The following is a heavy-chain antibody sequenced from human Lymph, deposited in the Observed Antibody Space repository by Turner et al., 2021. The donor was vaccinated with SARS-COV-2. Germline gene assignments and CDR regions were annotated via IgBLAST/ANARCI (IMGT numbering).Heavy chain of an antibody. D-gene: IGHD6-6*01. J-gene: IGHJ4*02. CDR1: GVTFNNAW. CDR2: FKSKTEGGTT. V-gene: IGHV3-15*01. Sequence: EVQLVESGGGLVTPGGSLRLSCAASGVTFNNAWMSWVRQAAGKGLEWVGRFKSKTEGGTTDYAEPVKGRFTISRDDSKNTLYLQMNSLKTEDTAVYYCTTDPGQLVPYFDYWGQGTLVTVSS. CDR3: TTDPGQLVPYFDY.